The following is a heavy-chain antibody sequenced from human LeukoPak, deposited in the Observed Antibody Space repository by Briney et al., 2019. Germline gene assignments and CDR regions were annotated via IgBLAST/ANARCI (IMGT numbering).Heavy chain of an antibody. D-gene: IGHD6-19*01. CDR1: GGTFSRYA. CDR2: FIPIFGTA. Sequence: APVKVSCKASGGTFSRYAISWVRQAPGHGLEWMGRFIPIFGTANYAQKFQGRVTITADESTSTAYLELSSLRSEDTAVYYCARDSHSGWPYFDYWGQGTLVAVSS. V-gene: IGHV1-69*13. CDR3: ARDSHSGWPYFDY. J-gene: IGHJ4*02.